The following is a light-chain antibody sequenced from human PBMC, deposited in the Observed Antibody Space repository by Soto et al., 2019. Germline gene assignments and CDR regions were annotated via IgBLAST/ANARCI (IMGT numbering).Light chain of an antibody. Sequence: EIVLTQSPATLSLSPGERATLSCRASQSVSTYLVLYQQKPGRAPRLLVLDSANRATGMPARLSGSGSGTDFTLTISSLEPEDSAVYYCQQRYNWPRTFGQGTKVDIK. CDR1: QSVSTY. CDR3: QQRYNWPRT. V-gene: IGKV3-11*01. CDR2: DSA. J-gene: IGKJ1*01.